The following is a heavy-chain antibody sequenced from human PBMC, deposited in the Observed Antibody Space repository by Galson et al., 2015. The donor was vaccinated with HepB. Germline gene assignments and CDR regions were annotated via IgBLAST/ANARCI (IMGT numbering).Heavy chain of an antibody. CDR2: IIPILGIA. J-gene: IGHJ4*02. CDR3: ARDAGYWGSGSYSVFDY. V-gene: IGHV1-69*04. Sequence: SVKVSCKASGGTFSSYTISWVRQAPGQGLEWMGRIIPILGIANYAQKFQGRVTITADKSTSTAYMELSSLRSEDTAVYYCARDAGYWGSGSYSVFDYWGQGTLVTVSS. D-gene: IGHD1-26*01. CDR1: GGTFSSYT.